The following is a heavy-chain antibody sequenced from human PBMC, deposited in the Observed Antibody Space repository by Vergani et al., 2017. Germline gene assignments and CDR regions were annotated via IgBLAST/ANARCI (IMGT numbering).Heavy chain of an antibody. CDR2: IWYDGSNK. CDR1: GFTFSSYG. D-gene: IGHD6-19*01. J-gene: IGHJ2*01. CDR3: ARDCEVAGTSWYFDL. Sequence: QVQLVESGGGVVQPGRSLRLSCAASGFTFSSYGMHWVRQAPGKGLEWVAVIWYDGSNKYYADSVKGRFTISRDNSKNTLYLQMNSLRAEDTAVYYCARDCEVAGTSWYFDLWGRGTLVTVSS. V-gene: IGHV3-33*01.